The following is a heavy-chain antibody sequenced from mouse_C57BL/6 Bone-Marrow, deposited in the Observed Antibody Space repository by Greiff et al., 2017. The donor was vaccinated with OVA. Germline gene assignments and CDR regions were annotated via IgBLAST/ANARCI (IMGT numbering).Heavy chain of an antibody. CDR1: GFTFSSYG. CDR3: ARHLYGSSPAY. CDR2: ISSGGSYT. D-gene: IGHD1-1*01. J-gene: IGHJ3*01. V-gene: IGHV5-6*01. Sequence: EVTLVESGGALVKPGGSLKLSCAASGFTFSSYGMSWVRQTPDKRLEWVATISSGGSYTYYPDSVKGRFPISRDKAKNTLYLQLSRLKSEGTAMYYCARHLYGSSPAYWGQRTLVTVSA.